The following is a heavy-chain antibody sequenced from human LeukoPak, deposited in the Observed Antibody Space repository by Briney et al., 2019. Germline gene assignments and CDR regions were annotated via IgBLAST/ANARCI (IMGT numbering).Heavy chain of an antibody. CDR3: ARDPSVVVVAASYFDY. V-gene: IGHV3-30*04. CDR2: ISYDGSNK. D-gene: IGHD2-15*01. Sequence: GGSLRLSCAASGFTFSSYAMHWVRQAPGKGLEWVAVISYDGSNKYYADSVKGRFTISGDNSKNALYLQMNSLRAEDTAVYYCARDPSVVVVAASYFDYWGQGTLVTVSS. J-gene: IGHJ4*02. CDR1: GFTFSSYA.